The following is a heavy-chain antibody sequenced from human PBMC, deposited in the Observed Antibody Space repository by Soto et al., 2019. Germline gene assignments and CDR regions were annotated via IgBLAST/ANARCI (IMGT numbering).Heavy chain of an antibody. D-gene: IGHD2-15*01. V-gene: IGHV3-15*07. Sequence: EVQLVESGGGLVKPGGSLRLSCAASGFTFSNAWMNWVRQAPGKGLEWVGRIKSKTDGGTTDYAAPVKGRFTISRDDSKNTLYLQMNSLKTADTAVYYWTTVDCSGGSCHSYWGQGTLVTVSS. CDR3: TTVDCSGGSCHSY. CDR1: GFTFSNAW. CDR2: IKSKTDGGTT. J-gene: IGHJ4*02.